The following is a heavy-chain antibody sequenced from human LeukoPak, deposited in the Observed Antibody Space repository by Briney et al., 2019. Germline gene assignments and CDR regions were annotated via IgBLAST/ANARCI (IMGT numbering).Heavy chain of an antibody. J-gene: IGHJ4*02. CDR2: INHSGST. CDR3: ARHVRAIPVDYFDY. V-gene: IGHV4-34*01. D-gene: IGHD2-2*01. CDR1: GGSFSGYY. Sequence: KPSETLSLTCAVYGGSFSGYYWSWIRQPPGKGLEWIGEINHSGSTNYNPSLKSRVTISVDTSKNQFSLKLSSVTAADTAVYYRARHVRAIPVDYFDYWGQGTLVTVSS.